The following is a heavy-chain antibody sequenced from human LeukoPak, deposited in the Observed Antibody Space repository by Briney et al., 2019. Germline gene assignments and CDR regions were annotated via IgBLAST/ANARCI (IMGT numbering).Heavy chain of an antibody. CDR2: ITWNSHSI. CDR3: AKDISVGIVAEPVAMVSPLDV. CDR1: GFTFDGYD. V-gene: IGHV3-9*01. D-gene: IGHD2-2*01. Sequence: PGGSLRLSCAASGFTFDGYDMHWVRQAPGKGLEWVSGITWNSHSIAYADSVKGRFTISRDNAKNSLYLQMNSLRAKDTASYYCAKDISVGIVAEPVAMVSPLDVWGQGTMVTVSS. J-gene: IGHJ3*01.